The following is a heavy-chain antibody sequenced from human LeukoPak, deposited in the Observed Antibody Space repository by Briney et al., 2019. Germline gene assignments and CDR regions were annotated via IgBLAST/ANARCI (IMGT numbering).Heavy chain of an antibody. CDR3: AKRTMSAFDS. J-gene: IGHJ4*02. CDR2: ISGSGNGT. CDR1: GFTFRAYA. V-gene: IGHV3-23*01. Sequence: GGSLRLSCTASGFTFRAYAMNWVRQAPGKGLEWLSGISGSGNGTYYADSVKGRFTISRDNSKNMVYLQMNSLTVEDAATYYCAKRTMSAFDSWGQGTLLIVSS.